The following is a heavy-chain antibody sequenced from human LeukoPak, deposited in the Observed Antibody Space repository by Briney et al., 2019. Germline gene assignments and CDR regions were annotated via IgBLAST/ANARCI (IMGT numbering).Heavy chain of an antibody. CDR3: ASALLTATPPFDY. CDR1: GYTFTSYA. J-gene: IGHJ4*02. Sequence: ASVKVSCKASGYTFTSYAMHWVRQAPGQRLEWMGWINAGNGNTKYSQEFQGRVTMTRDTSTSTVYMELSSLRSEDTAVYYCASALLTATPPFDYWGQGTLVTVSS. V-gene: IGHV1-3*03. D-gene: IGHD2-21*02. CDR2: INAGNGNT.